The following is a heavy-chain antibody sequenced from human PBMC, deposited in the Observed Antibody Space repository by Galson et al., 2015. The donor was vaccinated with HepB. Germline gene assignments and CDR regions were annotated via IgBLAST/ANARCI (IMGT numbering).Heavy chain of an antibody. CDR3: AQLGTGY. D-gene: IGHD7-27*01. CDR1: GFSIRSHY. Sequence: SLRLSCAASGFSIRSHYMNWVRQAPGKGLEWVSVIHGGNKRYYADTGKGPVTLCRDDSINTLYLQMNSLRAEDTAVYYCAQLGTGYWGQGTPVTVSS. J-gene: IGHJ4*02. V-gene: IGHV3-53*01. CDR2: IHGGNKR.